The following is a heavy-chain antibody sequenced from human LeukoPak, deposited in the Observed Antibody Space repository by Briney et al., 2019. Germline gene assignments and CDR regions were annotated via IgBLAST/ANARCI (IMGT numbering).Heavy chain of an antibody. CDR3: ARLGYCGGDCSHDAFDI. J-gene: IGHJ3*02. CDR2: IYPGDSDT. CDR1: GYIFTSYW. V-gene: IGHV5-51*01. Sequence: GESLQISCKGSGYIFTSYWIGWVRQLPGKGLEWMGIIYPGDSDTRYSPSFQGQVTISADKSISTAYLQWSSLKASDTAMYYCARLGYCGGDCSHDAFDIWGQGTMVTVSS. D-gene: IGHD2-21*01.